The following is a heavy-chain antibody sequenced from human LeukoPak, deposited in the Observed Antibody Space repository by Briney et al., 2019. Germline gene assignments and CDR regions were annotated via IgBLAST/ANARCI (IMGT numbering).Heavy chain of an antibody. CDR3: VLGSPFDY. D-gene: IGHD3-10*01. CDR2: IYYSGST. CDR1: GGSISSSSYY. J-gene: IGHJ4*02. V-gene: IGHV4-39*01. Sequence: SETLSLTCTVSGGSISSSSYYWGWIRQPPGKGLEWIGSIYYSGSTYYNPSLKSRVTISVDTSKNQFSLKLSSVTAADTAVYYCVLGSPFDYWGQGTLVTVSS.